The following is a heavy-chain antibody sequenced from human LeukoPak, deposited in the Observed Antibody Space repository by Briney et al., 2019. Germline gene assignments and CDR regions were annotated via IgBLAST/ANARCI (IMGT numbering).Heavy chain of an antibody. V-gene: IGHV1-46*01. CDR2: INPSSGRT. CDR3: ARDPPHSSGCASEFDY. Sequence: ASVKVSCKASGYTFTSYYMHWVRQAPGQGLEWMGVINPSSGRTRYAQKFQGRVTMTRDMSTSYMELISLRSEDTALYYCARDPPHSSGCASEFDYWGQGTLVIVSS. J-gene: IGHJ4*02. D-gene: IGHD6-19*01. CDR1: GYTFTSYY.